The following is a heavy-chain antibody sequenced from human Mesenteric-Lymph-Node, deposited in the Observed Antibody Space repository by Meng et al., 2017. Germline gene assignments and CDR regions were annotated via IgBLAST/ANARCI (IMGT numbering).Heavy chain of an antibody. Sequence: GQLVESGGGLIQPGGHLGSSCAASGFTVSSNNMSWVRQAPGKGLEWVSVIYSGGSTYYADSVKGRFTISRDNSKNTLYLQMNSLRAEDTAVYYCARNGYTSGWYRNWGQGTLVTVSS. D-gene: IGHD6-19*01. CDR2: IYSGGST. CDR3: ARNGYTSGWYRN. CDR1: GFTVSSNN. V-gene: IGHV3-53*02. J-gene: IGHJ4*02.